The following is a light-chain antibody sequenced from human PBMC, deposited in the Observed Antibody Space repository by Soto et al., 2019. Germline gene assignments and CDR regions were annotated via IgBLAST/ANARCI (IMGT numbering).Light chain of an antibody. Sequence: QSVLTQPASVSGSPGQSITISCTGTSSDVGGYNYVSWYQQHPGKAPKLMIYDVSNRPSWVSNRFSGSKSGNTASLTISGLQAEDEADYYCSSYTGSSTPLVFGGGTKLTVL. CDR1: SSDVGGYNY. V-gene: IGLV2-14*01. CDR2: DVS. J-gene: IGLJ2*01. CDR3: SSYTGSSTPLV.